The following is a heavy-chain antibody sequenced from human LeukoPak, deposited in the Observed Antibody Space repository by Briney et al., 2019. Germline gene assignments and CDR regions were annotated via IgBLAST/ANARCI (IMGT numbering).Heavy chain of an antibody. CDR3: AKHSRWQYYGSGSYYSGSDY. CDR1: GGSFSGYY. CDR2: INHSGST. Sequence: PSETLSLTCAVYGGSFSGYYWSWIRQPPGKGLEWIGEINHSGSTNYNPSLKSRVTISVDTSKNQFSLKLSSVTAADTAVYYCAKHSRWQYYGSGSYYSGSDYWGQGTLVTVSS. D-gene: IGHD3-10*01. V-gene: IGHV4-34*01. J-gene: IGHJ4*02.